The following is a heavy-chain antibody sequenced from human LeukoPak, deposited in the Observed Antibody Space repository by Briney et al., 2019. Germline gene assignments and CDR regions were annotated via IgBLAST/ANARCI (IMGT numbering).Heavy chain of an antibody. CDR3: ARTKHYYYYYYMDV. V-gene: IGHV1-2*02. J-gene: IGHJ6*03. CDR2: INPNSGGT. Sequence: ASVKVSCKASGYTFTGYYMHWVRQAPGQGLEWMGWINPNSGGTNYAQKFQGRVTMTRDTSISTAYMELSRLRSDDTAVYYCARTKHYYYYYYMDVWGKGTTVTVSS. CDR1: GYTFTGYY.